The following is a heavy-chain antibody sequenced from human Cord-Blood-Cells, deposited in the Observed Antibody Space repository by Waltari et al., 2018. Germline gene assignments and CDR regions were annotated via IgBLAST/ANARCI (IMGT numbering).Heavy chain of an antibody. J-gene: IGHJ4*02. Sequence: QLQLQESGPGLVKPSETLSLTCTVSGGSISSSSYYCGWIRQPPGKGLEWIGSIYYSGSTYYNPSLKSRVTISVDTSKNQFSLKLSSVTAADTAVYYCARPPTEYSSSWYFDYWGQGTLVTVSS. D-gene: IGHD6-13*01. CDR1: GGSISSSSYY. V-gene: IGHV4-39*01. CDR2: IYYSGST. CDR3: ARPPTEYSSSWYFDY.